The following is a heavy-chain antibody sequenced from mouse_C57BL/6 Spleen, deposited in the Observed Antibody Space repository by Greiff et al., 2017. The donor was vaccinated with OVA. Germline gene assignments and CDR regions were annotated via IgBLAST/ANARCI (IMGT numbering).Heavy chain of an antibody. D-gene: IGHD1-1*01. V-gene: IGHV1-54*01. CDR2: INPGSGGT. J-gene: IGHJ4*01. CDR3: ARSPTTGYAMDY. Sequence: QVQLQQSGAELVRPGTSVKVSCKASGYAFTNYLIEWVKQRPGPGLEWIGVINPGSGGTNYNEKFKGKATLTADKSSSTAYMQLSSLTSEDSAVYFCARSPTTGYAMDYWGQGTSVTVSS. CDR1: GYAFTNYL.